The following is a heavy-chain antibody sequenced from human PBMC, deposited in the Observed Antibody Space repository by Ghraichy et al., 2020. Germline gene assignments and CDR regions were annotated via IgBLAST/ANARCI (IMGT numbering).Heavy chain of an antibody. V-gene: IGHV4-39*01. J-gene: IGHJ5*02. CDR3: ARHAFMEYYGSGSYYNVWPWFDP. CDR1: GGSISSSSYY. D-gene: IGHD3-10*01. CDR2: IYYSGST. Sequence: SETLSLTCTVSGGSISSSSYYWGWIRQPPGKGLEWIGSIYYSGSTYYNPSLKSRVTISVDTSKNQFSLKLSSVTAADTAVYYCARHAFMEYYGSGSYYNVWPWFDPWGQGTLVTVSS.